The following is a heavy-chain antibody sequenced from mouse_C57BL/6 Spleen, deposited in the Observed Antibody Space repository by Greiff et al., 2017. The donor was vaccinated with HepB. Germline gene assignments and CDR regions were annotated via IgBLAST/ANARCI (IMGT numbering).Heavy chain of an antibody. CDR2: IYPRDGST. J-gene: IGHJ3*01. D-gene: IGHD1-1*01. CDR1: GYTFTSYD. V-gene: IGHV1-85*01. Sequence: QVQLKESGPELVKPGASVKLSCKASGYTFTSYDINWVKQRPGQGLEWIGWIYPRDGSTKYNEKFKGKATLTVDTSSSTAYMELHSLTSEDSAVYFCARSGPTVVAPFAYWGQGTLVTVSA. CDR3: ARSGPTVVAPFAY.